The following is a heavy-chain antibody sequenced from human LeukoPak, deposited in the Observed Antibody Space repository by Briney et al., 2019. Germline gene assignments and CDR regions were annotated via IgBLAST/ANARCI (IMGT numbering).Heavy chain of an antibody. CDR2: ISYDGSHK. V-gene: IGHV3-30-3*01. J-gene: IGHJ4*02. D-gene: IGHD6-19*01. Sequence: GGSLRLSCAASGFTFNTYAMNWVRQAPGKGLEWVAIISYDGSHKYYADSVKGRFTISRDNSKNTMYLQMSSLRAEDTAVYYCARDRTSSGWFFDFWGQGILVTVSS. CDR3: ARDRTSSGWFFDF. CDR1: GFTFNTYA.